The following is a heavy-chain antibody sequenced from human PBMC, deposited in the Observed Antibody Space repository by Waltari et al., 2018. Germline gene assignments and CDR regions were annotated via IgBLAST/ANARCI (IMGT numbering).Heavy chain of an antibody. Sequence: QVQLQESGPGLVKPSETLSLTCTVTGGSISSYYWSWIRQPPGKGLEWIGYIYYSGSTNYNPSLKSRVTISVDTSKNQFSLKLSSVTAADTAVYYCARLAAAGTPDYWGQGTLVTVSS. V-gene: IGHV4-59*01. D-gene: IGHD6-13*01. J-gene: IGHJ4*02. CDR2: IYYSGST. CDR3: ARLAAAGTPDY. CDR1: GGSISSYY.